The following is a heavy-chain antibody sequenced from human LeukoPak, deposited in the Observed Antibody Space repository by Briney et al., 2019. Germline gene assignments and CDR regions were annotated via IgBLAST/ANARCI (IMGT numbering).Heavy chain of an antibody. CDR3: AKDGNTVTIFDY. Sequence: GGSLRLSCAASGFTFGSYGMHWVRQAPAKGLEWVAVVSFDGRTKYYAGSVKGRFTISRDNSQNTLYLQMNSLRAEDTAVYYCAKDGNTVTIFDYWGRGTLVTVSS. D-gene: IGHD4-17*01. J-gene: IGHJ4*02. CDR2: VSFDGRTK. V-gene: IGHV3-30*18. CDR1: GFTFGSYG.